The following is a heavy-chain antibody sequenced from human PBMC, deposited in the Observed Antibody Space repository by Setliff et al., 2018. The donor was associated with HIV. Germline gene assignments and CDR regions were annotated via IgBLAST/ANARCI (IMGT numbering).Heavy chain of an antibody. J-gene: IGHJ4*02. D-gene: IGHD3-10*02. CDR1: GFTFSSYS. V-gene: IGHV3-21*04. Sequence: PGGSLRLSCAASGFTFSSYSMNWVRQVPGKGLEWVSSISSSSSYIYYADSVKGRFTISRDNGKNSLYLQMNSLRAEDTAMYYCARDKGPPPVVHLDYWGQGTLVTVSS. CDR2: ISSSSSYI. CDR3: ARDKGPPPVVHLDY.